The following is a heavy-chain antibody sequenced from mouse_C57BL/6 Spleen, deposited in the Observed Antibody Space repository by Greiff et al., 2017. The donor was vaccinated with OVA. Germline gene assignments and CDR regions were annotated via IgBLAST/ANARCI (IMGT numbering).Heavy chain of an antibody. J-gene: IGHJ2*01. CDR1: GFNIKDDY. V-gene: IGHV14-4*01. D-gene: IGHD2-4*01. CDR3: TTVCYDYPY. CDR2: IDPENGDT. Sequence: EVQLQQSGAELVRPGASVKLSCTASGFNIKDDYMHWVKQRPEQGLEWIGWIDPENGDTEYASKFQGKATITADTSSNTAYLQLSSLTSEDAAVYYCTTVCYDYPYWGQGTTLTVSS.